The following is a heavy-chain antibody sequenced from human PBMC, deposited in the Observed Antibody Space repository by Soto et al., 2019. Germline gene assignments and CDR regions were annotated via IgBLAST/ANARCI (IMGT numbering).Heavy chain of an antibody. CDR2: IYYSGST. V-gene: IGHV4-59*01. D-gene: IGHD3-3*01. Sequence: SETLSLTCTVSGGSISSYYWSWIRQPPGKGLEWIGYIYYSGSTNYNPSLKSRVTISVDTSKNQFSLKLSSVTAADTAVYYCAREGLAGFWSGYYNYYFDYWGKGTLVTV. CDR3: AREGLAGFWSGYYNYYFDY. J-gene: IGHJ4*02. CDR1: GGSISSYY.